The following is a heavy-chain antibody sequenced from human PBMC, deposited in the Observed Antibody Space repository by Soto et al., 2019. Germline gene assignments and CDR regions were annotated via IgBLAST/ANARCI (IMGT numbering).Heavy chain of an antibody. D-gene: IGHD6-13*01. CDR1: GYTFTSYG. CDR2: ISAYNGNT. Sequence: AASVKVSCKASGYTFTSYGISWVRQAPGQGLEWMGWISAYNGNTNYAQKLQGRVTMTTDTSTSTAYMELRSLRSDDTAVYYCARVKGIAAAEVYYYYMDVWGKGTTVTVSS. J-gene: IGHJ6*03. V-gene: IGHV1-18*01. CDR3: ARVKGIAAAEVYYYYMDV.